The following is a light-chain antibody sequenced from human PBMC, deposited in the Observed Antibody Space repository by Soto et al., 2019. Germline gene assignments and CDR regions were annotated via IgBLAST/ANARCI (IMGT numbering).Light chain of an antibody. CDR1: QNITKV. V-gene: IGKV1-39*01. Sequence: DIHMTQSPSSLSASVGDRVTITCRASQNITKVLNWYQQRPGKAPSALIHATSTLQNGVSSRFSGSGSDTDFTLTITSLQPEDFATYFCQQSYSSQLTFGGGTKVEL. J-gene: IGKJ4*01. CDR2: ATS. CDR3: QQSYSSQLT.